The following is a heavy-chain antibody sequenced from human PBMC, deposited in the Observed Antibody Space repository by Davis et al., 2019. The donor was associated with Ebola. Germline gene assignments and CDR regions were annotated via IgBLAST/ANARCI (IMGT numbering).Heavy chain of an antibody. J-gene: IGHJ6*04. CDR2: MNPNSGNT. D-gene: IGHD1-26*01. CDR1: GYTFTSYD. Sequence: AASVKVSCKASGYTFTSYDINWVRQATGQGLEWMGWMNPNSGNTGYAQKFQGRVTMTRNTSISTAYMELSSLRSEDTAVYYCARGHSGSYSRAYYYGMDVWGKGTTVTVSS. CDR3: ARGHSGSYSRAYYYGMDV. V-gene: IGHV1-8*01.